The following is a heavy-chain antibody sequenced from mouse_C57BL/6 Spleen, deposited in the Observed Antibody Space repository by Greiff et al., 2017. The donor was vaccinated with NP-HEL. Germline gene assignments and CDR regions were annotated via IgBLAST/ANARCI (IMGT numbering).Heavy chain of an antibody. V-gene: IGHV5-4*03. CDR3: ARGGYGGFAY. D-gene: IGHD3-1*01. Sequence: EVMLVESGGGLVKPGGSLKLSCAASGFTFSSYAMSWVRQTPEKRLEWVATISDGGSYTYYPDNVKGRFTISRDNAKNNLYLQRSHLKSEDTAMYYCARGGYGGFAYWGQGTLVTVSA. CDR2: ISDGGSYT. J-gene: IGHJ3*01. CDR1: GFTFSSYA.